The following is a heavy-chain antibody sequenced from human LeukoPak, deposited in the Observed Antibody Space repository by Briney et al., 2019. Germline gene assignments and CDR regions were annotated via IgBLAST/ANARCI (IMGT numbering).Heavy chain of an antibody. D-gene: IGHD6-19*01. V-gene: IGHV3-23*01. CDR1: GFTFSTDA. Sequence: GGSLRLSCAASGFTFSTDAMSWARQTPGKRLECVLRISGSGGSTFYADSVKGRFTISRDNSKASLYLQMNSLRAEDTAVYYCARSKAAVAGTPDYWGQGTLVTVSS. CDR3: ARSKAAVAGTPDY. CDR2: ISGSGGST. J-gene: IGHJ4*02.